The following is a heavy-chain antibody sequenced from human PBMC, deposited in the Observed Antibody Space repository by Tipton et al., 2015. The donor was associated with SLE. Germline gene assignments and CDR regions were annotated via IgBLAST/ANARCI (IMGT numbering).Heavy chain of an antibody. V-gene: IGHV4-34*01. J-gene: IGHJ4*02. Sequence: GLVKPSETLSLTCAVYGGSFSGYYWSWIRQPPGKGLEWIGEINHSGSTNYNPSLKSRVTISVDTSKNQFSLKLSSVTAADTAVYYCAREFRVDTAWRFDYWGQGTLVTVSS. CDR2: INHSGST. CDR1: GGSFSGYY. D-gene: IGHD5-18*01. CDR3: AREFRVDTAWRFDY.